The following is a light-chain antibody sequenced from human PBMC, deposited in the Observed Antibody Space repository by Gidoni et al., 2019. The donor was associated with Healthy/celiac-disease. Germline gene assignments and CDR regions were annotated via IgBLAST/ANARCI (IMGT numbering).Light chain of an antibody. CDR3: QQYNNWPPLFT. CDR2: GAS. Sequence: EIVMTQSPATLSVSPGERATLSCRASQSVSSNLAWYQQKPGQAPRLLIYGASTRATGIPASFSGSGSGTEFTLNISSLQSEDFAVYYCQQYNNWPPLFTFGPGTKVDIK. CDR1: QSVSSN. J-gene: IGKJ3*01. V-gene: IGKV3-15*01.